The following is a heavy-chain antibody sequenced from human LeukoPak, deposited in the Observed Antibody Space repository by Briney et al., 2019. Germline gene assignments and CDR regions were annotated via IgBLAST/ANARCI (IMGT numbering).Heavy chain of an antibody. CDR3: ARMGLGGSGSSPLDY. Sequence: GGSLRLSCAASGFTFSSYDIHWVRQATGKGLEWVSAIGTAGDTYYPGSVKGRFTISRENAKNSLYLQMNSLRAGDTAVYYCARMGLGGSGSSPLDYWGQGTLVTVSS. CDR1: GFTFSSYD. D-gene: IGHD3-10*01. J-gene: IGHJ4*02. CDR2: IGTAGDT. V-gene: IGHV3-13*01.